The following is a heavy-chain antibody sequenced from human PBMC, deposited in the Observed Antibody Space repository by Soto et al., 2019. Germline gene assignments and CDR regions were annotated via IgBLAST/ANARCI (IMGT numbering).Heavy chain of an antibody. CDR2: ISGSGGST. D-gene: IGHD5-12*01. CDR1: GFTFSSYA. Sequence: GSLRLSCAASGFTFSSYAMSWVRQAPGKGLEWVSAISGSGGSTYYADSVKGRFTISRDNSKNTLYLQMNSLRAEDTAVYYCAKDPVGYLKSPYDYWGQGTLVTSPQ. J-gene: IGHJ4*02. CDR3: AKDPVGYLKSPYDY. V-gene: IGHV3-23*01.